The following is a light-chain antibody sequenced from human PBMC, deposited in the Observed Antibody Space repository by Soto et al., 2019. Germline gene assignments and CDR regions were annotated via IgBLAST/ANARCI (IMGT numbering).Light chain of an antibody. CDR2: YDS. V-gene: IGLV3-21*04. Sequence: SYELTQPPSVSVAPGKTARITCGGNNIGSKSVHWYQQKPGQAPVLVIYYDSDRPSGIPERFSGSNSGNTATLTISRVEAGDEADYYCQVWDSSSDLHVVFGGGTNLTVL. CDR3: QVWDSSSDLHVV. J-gene: IGLJ2*01. CDR1: NIGSKS.